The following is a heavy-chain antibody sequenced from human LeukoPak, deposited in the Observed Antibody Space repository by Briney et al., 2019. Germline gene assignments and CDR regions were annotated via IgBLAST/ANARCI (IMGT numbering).Heavy chain of an antibody. D-gene: IGHD3-10*01. J-gene: IGHJ4*02. CDR2: IYYSGST. CDR3: ASSPAKLLWFGTLDY. V-gene: IGHV4-39*07. CDR1: GGPISSSSYY. Sequence: SETLSLTCTVSGGPISSSSYYWGWIRQPPGKGLEWIGSIYYSGSTYYNPSLKSRVTISVDTSKNQFSLKLSSVTAADTAVYYCASSPAKLLWFGTLDYWGQGTLVTVSS.